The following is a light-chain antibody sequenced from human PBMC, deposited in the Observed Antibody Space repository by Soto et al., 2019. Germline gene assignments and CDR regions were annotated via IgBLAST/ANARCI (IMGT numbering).Light chain of an antibody. V-gene: IGKV3-20*01. CDR3: XXXXSSPPXX. J-gene: IGKJ5*01. Sequence: EIVLTQSPGTLSLSPGERATLSCRASQSVSSSYLAWYQQKPGQAPRLLIYGASSRATGIPDRFSGSGSGTDFXXTXSXXXXEDXXVXXXXXXXSSPPXXFGQGTRLEIK. CDR1: QSVSSSY. CDR2: GAS.